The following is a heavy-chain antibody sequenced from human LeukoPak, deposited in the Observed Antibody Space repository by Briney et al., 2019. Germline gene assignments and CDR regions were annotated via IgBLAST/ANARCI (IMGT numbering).Heavy chain of an antibody. CDR3: AAAYYNWFDP. Sequence: SETLSLTCTVTGGSSSNYYWNWIRQPPGKGLEWIGYIHYSGITNYNPSLKSRVTMSVDTSKNQFSLKLSSVTAADTAVYYCAAAYYNWFDPWGQGTLVTVSS. J-gene: IGHJ5*02. CDR2: IHYSGIT. D-gene: IGHD6-13*01. CDR1: GGSSSNYY. V-gene: IGHV4-59*08.